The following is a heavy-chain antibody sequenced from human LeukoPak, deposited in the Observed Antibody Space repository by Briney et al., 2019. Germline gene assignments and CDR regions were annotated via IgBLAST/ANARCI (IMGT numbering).Heavy chain of an antibody. CDR1: GFTFSSYA. D-gene: IGHD6-6*01. Sequence: GGSLRLSCAASGFTFSSYAMSWVRQAPGKGLEGVSTISGSGGSTYYADSVKGRFTISRDNSKNTLYLQMNSLRAEDTAVYYCAKVEGSHSSSPVGAWGQGTLVTVSS. CDR2: ISGSGGST. CDR3: AKVEGSHSSSPVGA. V-gene: IGHV3-23*01. J-gene: IGHJ5*02.